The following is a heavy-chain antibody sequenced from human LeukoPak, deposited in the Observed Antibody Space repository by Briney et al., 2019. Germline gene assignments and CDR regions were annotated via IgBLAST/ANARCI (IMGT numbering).Heavy chain of an antibody. Sequence: PGGSLRLSCAASGFTFSNYAMTWVRQAPGKGLEWVSSLSSRSRYIYYADPLKGRFTISRDNAKNSLYLQMSSLRAEDTALYYCARDRGYYYDSSGDGYFDYWGQGTLVTVSS. CDR2: LSSRSRYI. CDR1: GFTFSNYA. D-gene: IGHD3-22*01. J-gene: IGHJ4*02. V-gene: IGHV3-21*04. CDR3: ARDRGYYYDSSGDGYFDY.